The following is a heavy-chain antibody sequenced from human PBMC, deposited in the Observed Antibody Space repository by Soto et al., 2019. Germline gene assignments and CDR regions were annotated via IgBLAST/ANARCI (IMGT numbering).Heavy chain of an antibody. CDR2: IRGSGGST. D-gene: IGHD6-19*01. CDR1: GFTFSSYA. V-gene: IGHV3-23*01. Sequence: GGSLRLSCAASGFTFSSYAMSWVRQAPGKGLEWVSAIRGSGGSTYYADSVKGRFTISRDNSKIMLYLQMNSLRAEDTAVYLRAKRREWLALEGTLHYWGQGTLDTVSS. J-gene: IGHJ4*02. CDR3: AKRREWLALEGTLHY.